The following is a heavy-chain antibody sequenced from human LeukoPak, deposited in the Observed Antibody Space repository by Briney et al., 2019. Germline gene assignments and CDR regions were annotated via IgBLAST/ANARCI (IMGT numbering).Heavy chain of an antibody. V-gene: IGHV4-31*03. CDR2: IYYSGST. CDR1: GGSISSGGYY. CDR3: ARANRYCSGGSCSPFDY. Sequence: PSETLSLTCTVSGGSISSGGYYWSWIRQHPGKGLEWIGYIYYSGSTYYTPSLKSRVTISVDTSKNQFSLKLSSVTAADTAVYYCARANRYCSGGSCSPFDYWGQGTLVTVSS. J-gene: IGHJ4*02. D-gene: IGHD2-15*01.